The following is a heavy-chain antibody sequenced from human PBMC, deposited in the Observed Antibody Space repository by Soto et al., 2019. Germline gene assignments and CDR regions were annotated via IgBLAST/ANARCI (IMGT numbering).Heavy chain of an antibody. J-gene: IGHJ3*02. CDR3: ARYRLWSSGFYPKDAFDI. CDR2: IIPIFGTA. CDR1: GGTFSSYA. D-gene: IGHD3-22*01. Sequence: VKVSCKASGGTFSSYAISWVRQASGQGLEWMGGIIPIFGTANYAQKFQGRVTITADESTSTAYMELSSLRSEDTAVYYCARYRLWSSGFYPKDAFDIWGQGTMVTVSS. V-gene: IGHV1-69*13.